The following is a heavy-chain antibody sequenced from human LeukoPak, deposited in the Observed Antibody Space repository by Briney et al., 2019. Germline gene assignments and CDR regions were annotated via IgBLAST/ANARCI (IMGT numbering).Heavy chain of an antibody. CDR1: GYTFSGFG. D-gene: IGHD6-19*01. CDR3: ARVLRIAVAPDY. CDR2: TSTYNGNT. Sequence: GASVKVSCKTSGYTFSGFGITWVRQAPGQGLEWMGWTSTYNGNTNYAQKIQGRVTMTTDTSTSTAYMELRSLRSDDTAVYYCARVLRIAVAPDYWGQGTLVTVSS. J-gene: IGHJ4*02. V-gene: IGHV1-18*01.